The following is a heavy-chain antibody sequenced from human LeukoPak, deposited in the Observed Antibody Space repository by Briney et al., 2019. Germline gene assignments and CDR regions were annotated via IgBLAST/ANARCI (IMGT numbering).Heavy chain of an antibody. V-gene: IGHV4-34*01. CDR2: INHSGST. D-gene: IGHD5-24*01. Sequence: SETLSLTCAVYGGSFSGYYWSWIRQPPGKGLEGIGEINHSGSTNYNPSLKSRVTISVDTSKNQFSLKLSSVTAADTAVYYCARGGVEMATTDFDYWGQGTLVTVSS. CDR3: ARGGVEMATTDFDY. CDR1: GGSFSGYY. J-gene: IGHJ4*02.